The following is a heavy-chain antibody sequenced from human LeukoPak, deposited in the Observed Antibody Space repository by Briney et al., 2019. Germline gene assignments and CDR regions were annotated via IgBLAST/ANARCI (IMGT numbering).Heavy chain of an antibody. CDR1: GFTFNTYS. V-gene: IGHV3-21*06. J-gene: IGHJ4*02. Sequence: SGGSLRLSCEASGFTFNTYSMNWARQAPGKGLEWVSSIDSSGGYMFYADSVKGRFIISRDNAKDSLYLQMNSLRVEDMAVYYCLRGDRRDYWGQGTLVTVSS. CDR3: LRGDRRDY. CDR2: IDSSGGYM.